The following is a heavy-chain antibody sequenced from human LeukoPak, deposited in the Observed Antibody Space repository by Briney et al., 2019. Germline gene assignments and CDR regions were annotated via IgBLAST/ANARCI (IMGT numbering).Heavy chain of an antibody. D-gene: IGHD3-10*01. J-gene: IGHJ4*02. V-gene: IGHV3-23*01. CDR2: ISGSGGST. Sequence: GASLRLSCAASGFTFSSYAMSWVRQAPGKGLEWVSAISGSGGSTYYADSVKGRFTISRDNSKNTLYLQMNSLRAEDTAVYYCAKYYYGPFYRGYFDYWGQGTLVTVSS. CDR1: GFTFSSYA. CDR3: AKYYYGPFYRGYFDY.